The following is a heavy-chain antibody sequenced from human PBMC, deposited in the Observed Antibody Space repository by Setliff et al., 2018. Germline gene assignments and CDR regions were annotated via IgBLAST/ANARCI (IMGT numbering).Heavy chain of an antibody. D-gene: IGHD2-15*01. Sequence: SVKVSCKASGYTFTNHYMHWVRQAPGQGLEWMGGINPIFGTADYTQNFQGRVTITTDESTSTAYMELSSLRSEDTAIYYCATERGLVVSATDYYYYMDVWGKGTTVTVSS. J-gene: IGHJ6*03. CDR1: GYTFTNHY. CDR3: ATERGLVVSATDYYYYMDV. CDR2: INPIFGTA. V-gene: IGHV1-69*05.